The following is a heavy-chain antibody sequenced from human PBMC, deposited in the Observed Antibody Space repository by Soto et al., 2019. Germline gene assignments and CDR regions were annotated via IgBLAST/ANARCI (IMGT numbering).Heavy chain of an antibody. CDR1: VYTFSSYG. CDR3: AKGGYSDRSGPRALVYFDS. D-gene: IGHD3-22*01. J-gene: IGHJ4*02. CDR2: ISAYSGNT. Sequence: ASVKVSCKASVYTFSSYGIHWLRQTPGQGLEWMGWISAYSGNTNYVQNLQGRVTMTTDTSTNTAYMELRSLRSDDTAVYYCAKGGYSDRSGPRALVYFDSWGQGTLVTVSS. V-gene: IGHV1-18*01.